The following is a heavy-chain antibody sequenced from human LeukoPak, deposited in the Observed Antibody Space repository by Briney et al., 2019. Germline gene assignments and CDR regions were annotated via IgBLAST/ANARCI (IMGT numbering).Heavy chain of an antibody. CDR1: GYTFTSYG. J-gene: IGHJ4*02. D-gene: IGHD3-22*01. CDR3: AADRYDSSGYYHFDY. Sequence: ASVKVSCKASGYTFTSYGISWVRQAPGQGLEWMGWISAYNGNTNYAQKLQGRVTITRDMSTSTAYMELSSLRSEDTAVYYCAADRYDSSGYYHFDYWGQGTLVTVSS. V-gene: IGHV1-18*01. CDR2: ISAYNGNT.